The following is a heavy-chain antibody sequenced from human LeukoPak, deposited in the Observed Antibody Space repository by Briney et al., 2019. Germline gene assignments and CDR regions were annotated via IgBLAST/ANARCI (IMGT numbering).Heavy chain of an antibody. CDR2: ISSSSSTI. Sequence: PGGSLRLSCAASGFTFSSYSMNWVRQAPGKGLEWVSYISSSSSTIYYADSVKGRFTTSTDNAKNSLYLQMNSLRAEDTAVYYCARHYDYVWGSYRSSDYWGQGTLVTVSS. V-gene: IGHV3-48*01. CDR1: GFTFSSYS. D-gene: IGHD3-16*02. J-gene: IGHJ4*02. CDR3: ARHYDYVWGSYRSSDY.